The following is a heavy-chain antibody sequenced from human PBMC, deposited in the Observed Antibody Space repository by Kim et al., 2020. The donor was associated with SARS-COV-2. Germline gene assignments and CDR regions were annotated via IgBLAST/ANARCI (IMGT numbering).Heavy chain of an antibody. CDR2: IKSKTDGGTT. J-gene: IGHJ6*02. Sequence: GGSLRLSCAASGFTFSNAWMSWVRQAPGKGLEWVGRIKSKTDGGTTDYAAPVKGRFTISRDDSKNTLYLQMNSLKTEDTAVYYCTTDFRGSTRVYYYYGMDVWGQGTTVTVSS. CDR3: TTDFRGSTRVYYYYGMDV. D-gene: IGHD2-2*01. V-gene: IGHV3-15*01. CDR1: GFTFSNAW.